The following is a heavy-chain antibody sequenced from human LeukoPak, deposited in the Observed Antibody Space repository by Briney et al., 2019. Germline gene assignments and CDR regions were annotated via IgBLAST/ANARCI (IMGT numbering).Heavy chain of an antibody. D-gene: IGHD5-18*01. CDR3: ARGGTAMVFPWDY. CDR2: ISYDGSNK. J-gene: IGHJ4*02. V-gene: IGHV3-30-3*01. Sequence: GGSLRLSCAASGFTFSSYAMHWVRQAPGKGLEGVAVISYDGSNKYYADSVKGRFTISRDNSKNTLYLQMNSLRAEDTAVYYCARGGTAMVFPWDYWGQGTLVTVSS. CDR1: GFTFSSYA.